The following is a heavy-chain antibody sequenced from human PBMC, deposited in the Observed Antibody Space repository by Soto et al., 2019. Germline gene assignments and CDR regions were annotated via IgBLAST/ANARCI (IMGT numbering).Heavy chain of an antibody. Sequence: QVQLQQWGAGLLKPSETLSLTCAVYGGSFSGYYWSWIRQPPGKGLEWIGEINHSGSTNYNPSLKSRVTISVDTSKNQFSLKLSSVDAADTAVYYCARGLPTTVRGVLFDYWGQGTLVTVSS. CDR3: ARGLPTTVRGVLFDY. D-gene: IGHD3-10*01. CDR2: INHSGST. J-gene: IGHJ4*02. CDR1: GGSFSGYY. V-gene: IGHV4-34*01.